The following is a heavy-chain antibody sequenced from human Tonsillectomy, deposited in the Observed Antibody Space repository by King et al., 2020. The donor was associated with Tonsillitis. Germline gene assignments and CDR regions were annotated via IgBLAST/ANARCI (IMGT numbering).Heavy chain of an antibody. V-gene: IGHV3-49*03. CDR2: IRSKAYGGTT. CDR1: GFTFGDYA. J-gene: IGHJ4*02. CDR3: TRGDDYGGLFDY. D-gene: IGHD4-17*01. Sequence: VQLVESGGGLVQPGRSLRLSCTASGFTFGDYAMSWFRQAPGKGLEWVGFIRSKAYGGTTEYAASVKGRFTISRDDSKSIAYLQINSLKTEDTAVYYCTRGDDYGGLFDYWGQGTLVTVSS.